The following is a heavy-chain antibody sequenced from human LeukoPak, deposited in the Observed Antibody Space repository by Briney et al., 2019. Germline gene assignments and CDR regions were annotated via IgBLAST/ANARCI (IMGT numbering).Heavy chain of an antibody. Sequence: PGGSLRLSCAASGFTFSSYWMSWVRQAPGKGLEWVANIKQDGSEKYYVDSVKGRFTISRDNAKNSLYLQMNSLRAEDTAVYYCARGEELWIGFYYYMDVWGKGTTVTVSS. CDR1: GFTFSSYW. V-gene: IGHV3-7*01. D-gene: IGHD5-18*01. J-gene: IGHJ6*03. CDR3: ARGEELWIGFYYYMDV. CDR2: IKQDGSEK.